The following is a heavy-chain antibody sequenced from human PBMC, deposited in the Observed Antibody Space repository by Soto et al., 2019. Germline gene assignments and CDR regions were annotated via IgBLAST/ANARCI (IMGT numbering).Heavy chain of an antibody. CDR1: GGSISSSSYY. V-gene: IGHV4-39*01. CDR2: IYYSGST. CDR3: ARRNDFYTDGMDV. J-gene: IGHJ6*02. Sequence: QLQLQESGPGLVKPSETLSLTCTVSGGSISSSSYYWGWIRQPPGKGLEWIGSIYYSGSTYYNPSLKRRVTISVDTSKNQFSLKLSSVTAADTAVYYCARRNDFYTDGMDVWGQGTTVTVSS. D-gene: IGHD3-3*01.